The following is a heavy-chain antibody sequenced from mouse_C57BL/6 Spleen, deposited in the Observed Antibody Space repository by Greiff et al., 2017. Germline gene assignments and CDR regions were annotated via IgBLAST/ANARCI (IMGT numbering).Heavy chain of an antibody. V-gene: IGHV10-1*01. D-gene: IGHD4-1*01. CDR2: IRSKSNNYAT. Sequence: EVQVVESGGGLVQPKGSLKLSCAASGFSFNTYAMNWVLQAPGKGLEWVARIRSKSNNYATYYADSVKDRFTISRDDSESMLYLQMNNLKTEDTAIYYCVRRGLGDWYFDVWGTGTTVTVSS. CDR3: VRRGLGDWYFDV. J-gene: IGHJ1*03. CDR1: GFSFNTYA.